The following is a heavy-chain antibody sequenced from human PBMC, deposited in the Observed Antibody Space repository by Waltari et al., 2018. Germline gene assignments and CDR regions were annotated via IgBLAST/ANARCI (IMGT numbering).Heavy chain of an antibody. CDR1: GFTFPSYA. Sequence: EVQLLESGGGLVQPGVSLRLSCAASGFTFPSYALSWVRQAPGKGLEWVSGVTGRGTGTYYSQSVKGRFTISRDNSRNTIYLQMHSMRAEDTALYYCAKDSAVASVNYFDYWGQGTFVTVSS. V-gene: IGHV3-23*01. CDR2: VTGRGTGT. D-gene: IGHD1-26*01. J-gene: IGHJ4*02. CDR3: AKDSAVASVNYFDY.